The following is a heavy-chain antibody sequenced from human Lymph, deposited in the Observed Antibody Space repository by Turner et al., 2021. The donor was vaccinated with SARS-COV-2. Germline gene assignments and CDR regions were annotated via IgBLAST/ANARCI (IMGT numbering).Heavy chain of an antibody. CDR1: GFTFDDYA. CDR2: ISGDGGST. J-gene: IGHJ4*02. V-gene: IGHV3-43*02. D-gene: IGHD5-12*01. Sequence: EVQLVESGGGVVQPGGSLRLSCAASGFTFDDYAMHWVRQAPGKGLEWVSRISGDGGSTYYADSGKGRFTISRDDSKNSLYLQINSLRTEDTALYYCAKEGLSGRRLQFVPYFAYWGQGTLVSVSS. CDR3: AKEGLSGRRLQFVPYFAY.